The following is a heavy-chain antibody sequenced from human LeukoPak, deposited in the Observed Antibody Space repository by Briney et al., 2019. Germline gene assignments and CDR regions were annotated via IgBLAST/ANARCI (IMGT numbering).Heavy chain of an antibody. CDR2: IYYTGDT. D-gene: IGHD1-26*01. CDR1: GDSITSSY. V-gene: IGHV4-59*01. CDR3: ARGSSRPEWVGRVFDL. Sequence: SETLSLTCTVSGDSITSSYWSWIRQPPGKGLEWIAYIYYTGDTNYNPSLKSRVTISHTSKNQFSLKVNSVTAADTAVYYCARGSSRPEWVGRVFDLWGQGTLVTVSS. J-gene: IGHJ4*02.